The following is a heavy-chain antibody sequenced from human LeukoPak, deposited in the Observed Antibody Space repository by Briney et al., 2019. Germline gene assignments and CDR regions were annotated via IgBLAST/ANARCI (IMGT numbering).Heavy chain of an antibody. CDR3: AKRLDTAMMDY. CDR1: GFTFSSSV. CDR2: ISVDGDGT. J-gene: IGHJ4*02. V-gene: IGHV3-23*01. Sequence: PGGSLRLSCAASGFTFSSSVMSWVRQAPGKGLEWVSSISVDGDGTYYADSVKGRFTISRDNSKNTLYLQMNSLRAEDTAVYYCAKRLDTAMMDYWGQGTLVTVSS. D-gene: IGHD5-18*01.